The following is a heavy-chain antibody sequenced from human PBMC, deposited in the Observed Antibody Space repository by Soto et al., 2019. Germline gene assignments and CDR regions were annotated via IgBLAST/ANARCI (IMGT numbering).Heavy chain of an antibody. Sequence: QVQPVQSGSEVKKPGSSVRVSCKTGSFYAVSWVRQAPGQGLEWMGGLIPVFDTPSYAQKFQGRVTITADESKSTAYMELSSLRPEDTALYYCASTPVTGRYSYYGMDAWDQGIAVTVSS. D-gene: IGHD4-4*01. J-gene: IGHJ6*02. CDR1: GSFYA. CDR2: LIPVFDTP. CDR3: ASTPVTGRYSYYGMDA. V-gene: IGHV1-69*01.